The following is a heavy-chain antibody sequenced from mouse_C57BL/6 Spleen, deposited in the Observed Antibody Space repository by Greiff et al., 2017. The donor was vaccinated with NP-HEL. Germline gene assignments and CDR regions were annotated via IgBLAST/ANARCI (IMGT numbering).Heavy chain of an antibody. V-gene: IGHV1-75*01. CDR3: ARAKDYSNYTACYFDY. J-gene: IGHJ2*01. CDR1: GYTFTDYY. Sequence: QVQLQQSGPELVKPGASVKISCKASGYTFTDYYINWVKQRPGQGLEWIGWIFPGSGSTYYNEKFKGKATLTVDKSSSTAYMLLSSLTSEDSAVYFCARAKDYSNYTACYFDYWGQGTTLTVSS. CDR2: IFPGSGST. D-gene: IGHD2-5*01.